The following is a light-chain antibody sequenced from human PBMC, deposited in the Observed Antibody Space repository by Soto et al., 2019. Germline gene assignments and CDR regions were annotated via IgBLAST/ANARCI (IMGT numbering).Light chain of an antibody. V-gene: IGKV1-5*01. CDR3: EQNQSYPWT. J-gene: IGKJ1*01. CDR1: QAINIW. CDR2: GAS. Sequence: DVQMTQSPSTLSAFVGDSVTLTCRASQAINIWLAWYQQKPGKAPKLLIYGASTLESGVPSRFSGSGSGTEFTLTIYSLQPDDSANYYGEQNQSYPWTFGQGTKVEIK.